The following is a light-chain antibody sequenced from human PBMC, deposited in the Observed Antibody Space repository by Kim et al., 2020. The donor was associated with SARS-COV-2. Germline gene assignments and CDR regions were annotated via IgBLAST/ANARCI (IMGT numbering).Light chain of an antibody. J-gene: IGKJ5*01. CDR1: QAISSG. Sequence: AIQLTQSPSSLSASVGDRVTITCRASQAISSGLAWYQQKPGKAPNLLIFDASTLESGVPSRFSGSGSGTDFTLTINSLQPEDFATYNCQQLNSYPISFGQGTRLEIK. CDR3: QQLNSYPIS. V-gene: IGKV1-13*02. CDR2: DAS.